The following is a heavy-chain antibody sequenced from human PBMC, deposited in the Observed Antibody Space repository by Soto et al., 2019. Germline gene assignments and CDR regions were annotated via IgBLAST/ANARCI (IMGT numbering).Heavy chain of an antibody. J-gene: IGHJ6*02. CDR3: AKDRSIAARGGMEV. CDR1: GFTFSSYA. CDR2: ISGSGGRT. Sequence: LRLSCAASGFTFSSYALTWVRQAPGKGLGCLSAISGSGGRTYYADSVKVRVTISRDYSKNTLYLQMNSLRAEDTAVHHYAKDRSIAARGGMEVWGQGTTVTLYS. D-gene: IGHD6-6*01. V-gene: IGHV3-23*01.